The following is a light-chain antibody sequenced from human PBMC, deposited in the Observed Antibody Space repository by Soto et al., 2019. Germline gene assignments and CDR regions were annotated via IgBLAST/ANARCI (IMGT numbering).Light chain of an antibody. CDR2: DAS. CDR3: QQYNTYWT. J-gene: IGKJ1*01. CDR1: QSINNW. V-gene: IGKV1-5*01. Sequence: DIQLTQSPSTLSASVGDRVTITCRASQSINNWLAWYQQKPGKVPNLLIFDASTLERGVPSRFSGSGSGTEFTLTISSLQPDDFATYYCQQYNTYWTFAQGTKVDIK.